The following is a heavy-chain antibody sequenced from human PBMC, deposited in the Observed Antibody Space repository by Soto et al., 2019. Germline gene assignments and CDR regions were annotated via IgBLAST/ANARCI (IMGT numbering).Heavy chain of an antibody. CDR3: ARDEMVVATGSRTWHYYYGMDV. J-gene: IGHJ6*02. Sequence: SVQVSCKSSGGTFSTYAISWVRQAPGQGLEWMGGIIPIFGTANYAQKFQGRVTITADESTTTAYMESISLRSEDTAVYYCARDEMVVATGSRTWHYYYGMDVWGQGTTVTVSS. D-gene: IGHD2-15*01. CDR1: GGTFSTYA. V-gene: IGHV1-69*13. CDR2: IIPIFGTA.